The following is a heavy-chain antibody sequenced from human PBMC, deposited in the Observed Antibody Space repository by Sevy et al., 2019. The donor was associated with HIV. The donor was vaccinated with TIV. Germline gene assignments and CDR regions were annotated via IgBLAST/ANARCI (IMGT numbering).Heavy chain of an antibody. CDR1: GGSINSGDYY. J-gene: IGHJ5*02. V-gene: IGHV4-31*03. Sequence: SETLSLTCTVSGGSINSGDYYWSWIRQHPEKGLEWIGYIFHTGSTYYNRSFKSRATISVDTSENQFSLKLSLMTAADTAVYYCAREGTKGVWFDPWGQGTLVTVSS. D-gene: IGHD3-16*01. CDR2: IFHTGST. CDR3: AREGTKGVWFDP.